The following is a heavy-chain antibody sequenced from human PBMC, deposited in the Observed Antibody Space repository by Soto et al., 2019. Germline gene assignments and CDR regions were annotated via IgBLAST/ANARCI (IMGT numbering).Heavy chain of an antibody. CDR1: GFTFSSYS. J-gene: IGHJ4*02. V-gene: IGHV3-48*02. CDR3: TRVRQLGLDY. D-gene: IGHD1-1*01. Sequence: EVQLVDSGGGLVQPGGSLRLSCAASGFTFSSYSMIWVRQAPGKGLEWVSYISSGSSTIYYADSVKGRFTVSRDNAKNSLYQQMNSLRDEDTAVYYCTRVRQLGLDYWGQGTLVTVSS. CDR2: ISSGSSTI.